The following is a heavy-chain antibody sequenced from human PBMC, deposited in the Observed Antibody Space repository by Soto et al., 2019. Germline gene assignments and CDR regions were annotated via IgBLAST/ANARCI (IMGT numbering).Heavy chain of an antibody. V-gene: IGHV3-30-3*01. Sequence: GGSLRLSCAASGFTFSSYAMHWVRQAPGKGLEWVAVISYDGSNKYYADSVKGRFTISRDNSKNTLYLQMNSLRAEDTAVYYCARVVGDGYNPGVFDYWGQGTLVTVSS. CDR2: ISYDGSNK. D-gene: IGHD1-26*01. J-gene: IGHJ4*02. CDR3: ARVVGDGYNPGVFDY. CDR1: GFTFSSYA.